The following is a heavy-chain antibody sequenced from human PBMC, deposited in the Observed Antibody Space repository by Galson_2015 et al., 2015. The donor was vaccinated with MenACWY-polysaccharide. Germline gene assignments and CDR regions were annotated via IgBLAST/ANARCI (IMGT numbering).Heavy chain of an antibody. CDR3: TRIIARKHTFVDS. J-gene: IGHJ4*02. CDR1: GYKFTSYD. D-gene: IGHD2-21*01. V-gene: IGHV1-8*01. Sequence: SVKVSCKASGYKFTSYDINWVRQATGQGLEWMGWMNPNSGNTGYAQKFQGRVTMTSNSAMTTAYMELSSLRSDDTAVYYCTRIIARKHTFVDSWGQGTLVSVS. CDR2: MNPNSGNT.